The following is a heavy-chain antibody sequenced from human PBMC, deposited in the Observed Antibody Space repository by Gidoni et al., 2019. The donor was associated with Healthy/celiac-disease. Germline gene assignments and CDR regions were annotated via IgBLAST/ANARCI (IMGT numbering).Heavy chain of an antibody. V-gene: IGHV4-34*01. CDR2: INHSGST. D-gene: IGHD6-19*01. CDR3: ARAWLPQAFGY. J-gene: IGHJ4*02. Sequence: QVQLQQWRSGLLKPPASPSLTCAVFGGSFSGYYWSRIRQPPGKGLEWIGEINHSGSTNYSPSLKRRVTISVGTSKNQLSLELSSVTAADTAVYYCARAWLPQAFGYWGQGTLVTVSS. CDR1: GGSFSGYY.